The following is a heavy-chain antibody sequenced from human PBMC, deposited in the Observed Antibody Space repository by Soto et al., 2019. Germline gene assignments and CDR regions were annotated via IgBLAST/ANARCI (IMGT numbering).Heavy chain of an antibody. CDR1: GFTFSSFA. CDR2: ITGTGSTT. V-gene: IGHV3-23*01. Sequence: EVQLLESGGGLVQPGGSLRLSCAASGFTFSSFAMSWVRQAPGKGLEWVSGITGTGSTTYYADSVKGRFTISRDNSKNTLYVQMNSLRAEDTAAYYCAKVPGSNTISGVSLDYWGQGTLVTVSS. D-gene: IGHD3-3*01. CDR3: AKVPGSNTISGVSLDY. J-gene: IGHJ4*02.